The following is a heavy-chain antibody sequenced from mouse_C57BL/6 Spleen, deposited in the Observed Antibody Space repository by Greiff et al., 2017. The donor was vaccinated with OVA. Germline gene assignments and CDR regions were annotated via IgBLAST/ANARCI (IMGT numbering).Heavy chain of an antibody. V-gene: IGHV1-72*01. CDR1: GYTFTSYW. J-gene: IGHJ2*01. CDR2: IDPNSGGT. Sequence: QVQLKQPGAELVKPGASVKLSCKASGYTFTSYWMHWVKQRPGRGLEWIGRIDPNSGGTKYNEKFKSKATLTVDKPSSTAYMQLSSLTSEDSAVYYCARWGFYYYGSSYEGDYWGQGTTLTVSS. D-gene: IGHD1-1*01. CDR3: ARWGFYYYGSSYEGDY.